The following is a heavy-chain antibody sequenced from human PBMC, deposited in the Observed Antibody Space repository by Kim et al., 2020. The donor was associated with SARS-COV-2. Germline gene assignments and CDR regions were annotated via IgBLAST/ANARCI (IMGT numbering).Heavy chain of an antibody. CDR1: AFTFSAYS. J-gene: IGHJ6*02. V-gene: IGHV3-21*01. CDR3: ARVYDSSEHYYYYYGMDV. D-gene: IGHD3-22*01. Sequence: GGSLRLSCAASAFTFSAYSMNWVRQAPGKGLEWVSSLSSSLSYIYYADSVKGRFTISRDNAKNSLYLQMNSLEAADTAVYYCARVYDSSEHYYYYYGMDVWGQGTTVTVSS. CDR2: LSSSLSYI.